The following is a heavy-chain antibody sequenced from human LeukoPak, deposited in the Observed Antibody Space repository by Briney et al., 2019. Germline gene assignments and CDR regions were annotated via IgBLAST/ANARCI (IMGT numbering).Heavy chain of an antibody. CDR2: INSDGSST. CDR1: GFTFSNYW. V-gene: IGHV3-74*01. Sequence: GGSLRLSCAASGFTFSNYWMHWVRQAPGKGLVWVSRINSDGSSTSYADSVKGRFTISRDNAKNTLYLQMNSLRAEDTAVYYCARGSTAYCSSTSCYWPPASWFDPWGQGTLVTVSS. CDR3: ARGSTAYCSSTSCYWPPASWFDP. J-gene: IGHJ5*02. D-gene: IGHD2-2*01.